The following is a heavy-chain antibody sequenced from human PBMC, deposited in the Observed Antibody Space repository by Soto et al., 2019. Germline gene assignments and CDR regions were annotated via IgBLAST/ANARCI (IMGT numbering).Heavy chain of an antibody. CDR2: IKQDGSEK. Sequence: EVQLVESGGGLVQPGGSLRLSCAASGFTFSSYWMSWVRQAPGKGLEWVANIKQDGSEKYYVDSVKGRFTISRDNAKNQLYLQMNSLRAEDTAVYYCARADSSGWSPFDYWGQGTLVTVSS. CDR1: GFTFSSYW. D-gene: IGHD6-19*01. V-gene: IGHV3-7*05. CDR3: ARADSSGWSPFDY. J-gene: IGHJ4*02.